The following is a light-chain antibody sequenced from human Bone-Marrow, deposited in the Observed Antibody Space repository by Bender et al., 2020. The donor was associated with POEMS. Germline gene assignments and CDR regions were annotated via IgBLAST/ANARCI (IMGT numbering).Light chain of an antibody. J-gene: IGLJ3*02. CDR3: AVWDDSLNGWV. CDR1: SSNIGAHA. V-gene: IGLV1-44*01. Sequence: QSVLTQPPSASGTPGQRVTISCSGGSSNIGAHAVNWYQHLPGTAPKLLIYSSHRRPSEVPDRFSGSRSGTSASLAIIGLQSEDEADYYCAVWDDSLNGWVFGGGTKLTVL. CDR2: SSH.